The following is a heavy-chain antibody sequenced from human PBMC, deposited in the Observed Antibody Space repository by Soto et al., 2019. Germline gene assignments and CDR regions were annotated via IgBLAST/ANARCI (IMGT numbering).Heavy chain of an antibody. V-gene: IGHV4-34*01. J-gene: IGHJ4*02. CDR3: AREGQVATFDY. CDR1: GGSFSGYY. D-gene: IGHD5-12*01. Sequence: SETLSLTCAVYGGSFSGYYWTWIRQPPGKGLEWIASIKYSGTTFYNPSLKSRVTLSVDTSKNQFALKLSSVTAADTAVYYCAREGQVATFDYWGQGSLVT. CDR2: IKYSGTT.